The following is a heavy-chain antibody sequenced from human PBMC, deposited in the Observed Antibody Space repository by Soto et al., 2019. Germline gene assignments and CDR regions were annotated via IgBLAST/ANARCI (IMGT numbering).Heavy chain of an antibody. D-gene: IGHD2-15*01. CDR1: GGSISSGDYY. CDR3: ARGHSYGGNLDH. Sequence: PSETLSLTCTVSGGSISSGDYYWIWIRQPPGKGLEWIGYIYYSGSTYYNPSLKSRVTISVDTSKNQFSLKLSSVTAADTAVYYCARGHSYGGNLDHWGQGTLVTVSS. J-gene: IGHJ4*02. CDR2: IYYSGST. V-gene: IGHV4-30-4*01.